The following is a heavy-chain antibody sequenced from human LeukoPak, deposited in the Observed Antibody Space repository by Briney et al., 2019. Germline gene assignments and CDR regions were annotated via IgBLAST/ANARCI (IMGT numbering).Heavy chain of an antibody. V-gene: IGHV4-59*01. J-gene: IGHJ4*02. CDR2: IYYSGST. D-gene: IGHD3-22*01. CDR3: ARSRERYYYDSSGSPTSDY. Sequence: SETLSLTCTVSGGSISSYYWSWIRQPPGKGLEWIGYIYYSGSTNYIPSLKSRVTISVDTSKNQFSLKLSSVTAADTAVYYCARSRERYYYDSSGSPTSDYWGQGTLVTVSS. CDR1: GGSISSYY.